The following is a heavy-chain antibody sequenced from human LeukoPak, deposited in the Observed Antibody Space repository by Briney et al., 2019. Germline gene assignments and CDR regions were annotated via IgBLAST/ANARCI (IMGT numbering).Heavy chain of an antibody. Sequence: ASVKVSCKASGYTFTGYYMHWVRQAPGQGLEWMGWINPNSGGTNYAQKFQGRVTMTRNTSISTAYMELSSLRSEDTAVYYCARLWFGNTPNDYWGQGTLVTVSS. V-gene: IGHV1-2*02. CDR1: GYTFTGYY. CDR2: INPNSGGT. CDR3: ARLWFGNTPNDY. D-gene: IGHD3-10*01. J-gene: IGHJ4*02.